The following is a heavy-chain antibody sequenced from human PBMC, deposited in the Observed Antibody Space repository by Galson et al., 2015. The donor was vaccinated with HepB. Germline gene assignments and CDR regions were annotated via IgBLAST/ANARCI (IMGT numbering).Heavy chain of an antibody. V-gene: IGHV3-20*03. D-gene: IGHD5-12*01. CDR3: ARDTGYSGYDGRGGYY. J-gene: IGHJ4*02. Sequence: LSWVRQAPGKGLEWVSGINWNGGSTGYADSVKGRFTISRDNAKNSLYLQMNSLRAEDTALYYCARDTGYSGYDGRGGYYWGQGTLVTVSS. CDR2: INWNGGST.